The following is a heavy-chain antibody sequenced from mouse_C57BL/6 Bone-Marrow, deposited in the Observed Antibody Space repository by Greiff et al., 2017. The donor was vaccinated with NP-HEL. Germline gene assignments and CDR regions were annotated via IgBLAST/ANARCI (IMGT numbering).Heavy chain of an antibody. CDR3: GSDVIYYGYYPWFAY. CDR2: IRSKSSNYAT. D-gene: IGHD2-3*01. Sequence: AGGLVQPKGSLTLSCAAPGFTFIPYAMHWVPLAPGKGWEWFARIRSKSSNYATYYADSVKDRFTISRDDSQSMLYLKMNNLTTEDAVMYFCGSDVIYYGYYPWFAYWGQGTMVTVSA. CDR1: GFTFIPYA. V-gene: IGHV10-3*01. J-gene: IGHJ3*01.